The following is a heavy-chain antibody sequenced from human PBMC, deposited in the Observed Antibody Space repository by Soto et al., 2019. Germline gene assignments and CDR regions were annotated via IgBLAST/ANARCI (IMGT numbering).Heavy chain of an antibody. CDR1: GGTFSSYT. CDR3: AKEGCGRGPCYSGLDY. V-gene: IGHV1-69*08. J-gene: IGHJ4*02. CDR2: IIPILDVA. D-gene: IGHD2-15*01. Sequence: QVQLGQSGAEVKNPGSSVKVSCTASGGTFSSYTISWVRQAPGQGLEWMGRIIPILDVANYAQKFQGRVTIVADKSTSTVYMELSSLRSEDTAVYYCAKEGCGRGPCYSGLDYWGQGTQVTVSS.